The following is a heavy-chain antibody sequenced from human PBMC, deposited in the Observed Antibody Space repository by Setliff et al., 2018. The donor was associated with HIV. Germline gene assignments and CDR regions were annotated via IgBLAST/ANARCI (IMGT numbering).Heavy chain of an antibody. D-gene: IGHD5-12*01. CDR3: ARVGDGYNSFDY. Sequence: GASVKVSCKASRYTFSSYYLHWMRQAPGQGLEWMAMIDTTGSTFYAQTFQGRITMTRDTSTSAIYMELNGLTSEDTAVYYCARVGDGYNSFDYWGQGTLVTVSS. V-gene: IGHV1-46*01. CDR1: RYTFSSYY. J-gene: IGHJ4*02. CDR2: IDTTGST.